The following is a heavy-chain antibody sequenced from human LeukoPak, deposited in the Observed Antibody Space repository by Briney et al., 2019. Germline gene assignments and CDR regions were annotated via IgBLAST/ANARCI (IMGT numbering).Heavy chain of an antibody. CDR3: ARDWGYSSSTYYFDS. CDR1: GFTFSSYW. D-gene: IGHD6-6*01. J-gene: IGHJ4*02. Sequence: GGSLRLSCAGSGFTFSSYWMTWVRQAPGKGLEWVASINHDGSEKYYVDSMKGRFTISRDNAKNSLYHLQMNSLRAEDTAVYYCARDWGYSSSTYYFDSWGQGTLVTVSS. CDR2: INHDGSEK. V-gene: IGHV3-7*01.